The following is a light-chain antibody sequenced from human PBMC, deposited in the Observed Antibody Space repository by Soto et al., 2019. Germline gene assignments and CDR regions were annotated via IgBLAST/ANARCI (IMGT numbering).Light chain of an antibody. J-gene: IGLJ3*02. V-gene: IGLV2-14*01. CDR1: SSDVGRYNY. CDR2: EVS. CDR3: SSYVNTNTLV. Sequence: QSALTQPASVSGSPAQSITISCTGTSSDVGRYNYVSWYQQHPGKAPKLMIYEVSNRPSGVSDRFSASKSGNTASLTISGLQAEDEADYYCSSYVNTNTLVFGGGTKLTVL.